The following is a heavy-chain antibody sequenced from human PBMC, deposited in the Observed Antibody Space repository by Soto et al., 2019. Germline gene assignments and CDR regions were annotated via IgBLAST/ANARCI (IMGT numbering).Heavy chain of an antibody. D-gene: IGHD2-2*01. CDR1: GFTFSSYG. J-gene: IGHJ4*02. Sequence: QVQLVESGGGVVQPGRSLRLSCAASGFTFSSYGMHWVRQAPGKGLEWVAVISYDGSNKYYADSVKGRFTISRANSKNTLYLQMNSLRAEDTAVYYCAKDNVVLVPAANYYFDYWGQGTLVTVSS. CDR3: AKDNVVLVPAANYYFDY. V-gene: IGHV3-30*18. CDR2: ISYDGSNK.